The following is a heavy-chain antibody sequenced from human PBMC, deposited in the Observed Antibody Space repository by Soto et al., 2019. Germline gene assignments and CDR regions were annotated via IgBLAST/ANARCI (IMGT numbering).Heavy chain of an antibody. V-gene: IGHV3-9*01. CDR3: AKMVTWDSSGYYQGGFDC. CDR2: ISWNSANI. CDR1: GFTFEDYA. D-gene: IGHD3-22*01. J-gene: IGHJ4*02. Sequence: EMHLVESGGGLVQPGRSLTISCAASGFTFEDYAMHWVRQTPGKGLEWVSGISWNSANIIYADSVKGRFTISTDNAKNSLYLQMNSLRPEDTALYYCAKMVTWDSSGYYQGGFDCWGQGTLVTVSS.